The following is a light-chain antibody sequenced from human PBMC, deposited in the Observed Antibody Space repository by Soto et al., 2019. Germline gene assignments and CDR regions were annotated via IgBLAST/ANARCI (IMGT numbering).Light chain of an antibody. CDR1: QSISSW. J-gene: IGKJ3*01. Sequence: DIQMTQSPSSVSASVGDRVTITCRASQSISSWLAWYQQRPGKAPKLLIHAASNLRSGVPSRFSGSGSGTDFTLTISSLQPEDVATYYCQQANTFPFTFGPGTRVDVK. CDR3: QQANTFPFT. CDR2: AAS. V-gene: IGKV1-12*01.